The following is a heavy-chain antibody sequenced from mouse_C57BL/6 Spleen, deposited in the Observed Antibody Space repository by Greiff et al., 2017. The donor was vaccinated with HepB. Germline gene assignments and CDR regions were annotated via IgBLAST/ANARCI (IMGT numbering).Heavy chain of an antibody. CDR1: GFTFSDYG. J-gene: IGHJ2*01. V-gene: IGHV5-17*01. Sequence: DVHLVESGGGLVKPGGSLKLSCAASGFTFSDYGMHWVRQAPEKGLEWVAYISSGSSTIYYADTVKGRFTISRDNAKNTLFLQMTSLRSEDTAMYYCARGEIVVADYWGQGTTLTVSS. CDR3: ARGEIVVADY. CDR2: ISSGSSTI. D-gene: IGHD1-1*01.